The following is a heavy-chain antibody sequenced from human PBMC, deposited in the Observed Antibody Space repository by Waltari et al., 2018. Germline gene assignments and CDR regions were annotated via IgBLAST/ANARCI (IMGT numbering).Heavy chain of an antibody. D-gene: IGHD5-18*01. J-gene: IGHJ3*02. CDR3: AHSDTAMVLDAFDI. CDR1: GFSLSTSGVG. CDR2: IYWNDDK. V-gene: IGHV2-5*01. Sequence: QITLKESGPTLVKPTQTLTLTCTFSGFSLSTSGVGVGWIRQPPGKALAWLALIYWNDDKRYSPSLKSRLTITKDTSKNQVVLTMTNMDPVDTATYYCAHSDTAMVLDAFDIWGQGTMVTVSS.